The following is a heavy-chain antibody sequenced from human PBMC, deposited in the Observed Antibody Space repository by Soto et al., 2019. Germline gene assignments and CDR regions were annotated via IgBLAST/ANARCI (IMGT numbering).Heavy chain of an antibody. Sequence: SETLSLTCTVSDASVWSDSYFWTWIRQPPGKGLEWIAYISHTGDTNYNPSLKSRVTISIDTSRNQFSLTVTSVTAADTAVYFCATIVVGVTVDIWGQGSLDTVSS. CDR1: DASVWSDSYF. J-gene: IGHJ4*02. D-gene: IGHD1-26*01. CDR2: ISHTGDT. V-gene: IGHV4-61*01. CDR3: ATIVVGVTVDI.